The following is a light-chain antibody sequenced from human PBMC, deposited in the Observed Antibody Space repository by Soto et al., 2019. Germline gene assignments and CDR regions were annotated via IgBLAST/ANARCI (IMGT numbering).Light chain of an antibody. CDR3: QQYNNWPLT. J-gene: IGKJ4*01. Sequence: EIVLTQSAGTLSLSEGERATISCRASQSVSSNLAWYQQKPGQAPWLLIYGASTRATGIPARFSGSGSGTEFTLTISSLQSEDFAVYYCQQYNNWPLTFGGGTKVDIK. CDR2: GAS. V-gene: IGKV3-15*01. CDR1: QSVSSN.